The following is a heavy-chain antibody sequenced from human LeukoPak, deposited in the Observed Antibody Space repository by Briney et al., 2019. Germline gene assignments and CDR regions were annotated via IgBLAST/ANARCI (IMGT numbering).Heavy chain of an antibody. D-gene: IGHD6-6*01. Sequence: PSQTLSLTCTVSGGSISSGDYYWSWIRQPPGKGLEWIGYIYYSGSTYYNPSLKSRVTISVDTSKNQFSLKVTSVTAADTAVYYCAREFSTSSTAFDMWGQGTMVTVSS. CDR3: AREFSTSSTAFDM. CDR2: IYYSGST. J-gene: IGHJ3*02. CDR1: GGSISSGDYY. V-gene: IGHV4-30-4*01.